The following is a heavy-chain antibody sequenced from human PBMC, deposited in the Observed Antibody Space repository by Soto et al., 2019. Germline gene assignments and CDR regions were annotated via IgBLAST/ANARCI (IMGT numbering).Heavy chain of an antibody. D-gene: IGHD3-22*01. V-gene: IGHV1-46*01. CDR2: INPSGGST. CDR3: ARDYYDSSGSPTTPGVYGMDV. CDR1: GYTFTSYY. Sequence: ASVKVSCKASGYTFTSYYMHWVRQAPGQGLEWMGIINPSGGSTSYAQKFQGRVTMTRDTSTSTVYMELSSLRSEDTAVYYCARDYYDSSGSPTTPGVYGMDVWGQGTTVTVSS. J-gene: IGHJ6*02.